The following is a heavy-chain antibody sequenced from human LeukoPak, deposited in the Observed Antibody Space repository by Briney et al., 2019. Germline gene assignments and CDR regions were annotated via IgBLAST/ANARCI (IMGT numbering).Heavy chain of an antibody. J-gene: IGHJ5*02. Sequence: NPAETLSLTCTVSGGSISSSGYYWGWIRQPPGKGLEWIASIYYSGNTYYNPSLKSRVTISVDTSKNQLFLKLSSLTAAATAVYYCARHEYSGSYYGLSWFDPWGQGTLVTVSS. V-gene: IGHV4-39*01. CDR3: ARHEYSGSYYGLSWFDP. CDR1: GGSISSSGYY. D-gene: IGHD1-26*01. CDR2: IYYSGNT.